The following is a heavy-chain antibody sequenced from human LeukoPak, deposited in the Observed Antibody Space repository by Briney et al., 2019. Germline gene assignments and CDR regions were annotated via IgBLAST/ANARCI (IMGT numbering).Heavy chain of an antibody. V-gene: IGHV4-59*08. Sequence: PSETLSLTCTVSGGSISSYYWSWIRQPPGKGLEWIGYIYYSGSTNYNPSLKSRVTISVDTSKNQFSLKLSSVTAADTAVYYCARRRSYSSVDYYYYYMDVWGKGTTVTVSS. CDR3: ARRRSYSSVDYYYYYMDV. CDR1: GGSISSYY. CDR2: IYYSGST. J-gene: IGHJ6*03. D-gene: IGHD6-25*01.